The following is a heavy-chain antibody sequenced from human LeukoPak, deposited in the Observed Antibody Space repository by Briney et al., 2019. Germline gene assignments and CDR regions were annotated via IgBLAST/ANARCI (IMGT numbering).Heavy chain of an antibody. CDR2: INSDGSST. CDR1: GFTFSSYW. V-gene: IGHV3-74*01. J-gene: IGHJ4*02. D-gene: IGHD3-9*01. CDR3: ARVGAGGVRYFDWLTASTYFDY. Sequence: GGSLRLSCAASGFTFSSYWMHWVRQAPGKGLVWVSRINSDGSSTSYADSVKGRFTISRDNAKNRLYLQMNSLRAEDTAVYYCARVGAGGVRYFDWLTASTYFDYWGQGTLVTVSS.